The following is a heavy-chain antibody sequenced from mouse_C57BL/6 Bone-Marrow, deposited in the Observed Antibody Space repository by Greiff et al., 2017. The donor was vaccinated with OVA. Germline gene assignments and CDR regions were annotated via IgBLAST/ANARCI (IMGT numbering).Heavy chain of an antibody. CDR3: TLIYYYGSSRYYFDY. Sequence: VQLQQSGAELVRPGASVKLSCTASGFNIKDDYMHWVKQRPEQGLEWIGWIDPENGDTEYASKFQGKATITADPSSNTAYLQLSSLTSEDTAVYYGTLIYYYGSSRYYFDYWGQGTTRTVSS. J-gene: IGHJ2*01. V-gene: IGHV14-4*01. CDR1: GFNIKDDY. CDR2: IDPENGDT. D-gene: IGHD1-1*01.